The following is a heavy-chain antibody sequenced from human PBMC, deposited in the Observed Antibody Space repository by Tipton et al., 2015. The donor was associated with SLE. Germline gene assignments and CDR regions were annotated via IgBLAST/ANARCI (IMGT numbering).Heavy chain of an antibody. V-gene: IGHV4-34*01. CDR2: INHSGST. Sequence: TLSLTCAVYGGSFSDYSWSWIRQPPGKGLEWIGEINHSGSTNYNPSHKSRVTISIDTWKNLFSLRLSSVTAADTAVYYCARDCTTGVCYTTSFDYWGQGTLVPVSP. J-gene: IGHJ4*02. D-gene: IGHD2-8*01. CDR3: ARDCTTGVCYTTSFDY. CDR1: GGSFSDYS.